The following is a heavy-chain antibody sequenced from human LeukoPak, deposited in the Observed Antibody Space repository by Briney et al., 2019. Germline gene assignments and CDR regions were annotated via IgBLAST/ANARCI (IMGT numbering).Heavy chain of an antibody. V-gene: IGHV3-48*03. Sequence: GGSLRLSCAASGFTFSSYEMNRVRQAPGKGLEWFAYISSSGGTIYYADSVKGRFTISRDNAKNSLYLQMNSLRAEDTAVYYCARDSNFDWLVPNWFDPWGQGTLVTVSS. CDR3: ARDSNFDWLVPNWFDP. CDR2: ISSSGGTI. CDR1: GFTFSSYE. J-gene: IGHJ5*02. D-gene: IGHD3-9*01.